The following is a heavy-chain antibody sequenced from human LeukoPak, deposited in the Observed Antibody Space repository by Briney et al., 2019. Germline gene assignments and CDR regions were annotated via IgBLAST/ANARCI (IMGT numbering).Heavy chain of an antibody. CDR2: INPSGGST. J-gene: IGHJ6*02. D-gene: IGHD4-17*01. CDR1: GYTFTNYY. CDR3: AREYGVDGMDV. Sequence: ASVKVSCKASGYTFTNYYMHWVRQAPGQGLEWMGIINPSGGSTSYAQKFQGRVTMTRDTSTSTVYMEVGSLRSEDTAVYYCAREYGVDGMDVWGQGTTVTVSS. V-gene: IGHV1-46*01.